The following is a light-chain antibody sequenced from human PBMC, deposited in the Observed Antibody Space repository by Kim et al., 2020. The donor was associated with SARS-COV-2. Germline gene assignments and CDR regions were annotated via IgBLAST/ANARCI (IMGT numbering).Light chain of an antibody. CDR2: DAS. V-gene: IGKV1-5*01. Sequence: DIQMTQSPSTLSASVGDRVTITCRASQSISSWLAWYQQKPGKAPKLLIYDASSLESGVPSRFSGSGSGTEFTLTISSLQPDDFATYYCQQYNSYLYTFGQGPELEI. J-gene: IGKJ2*01. CDR3: QQYNSYLYT. CDR1: QSISSW.